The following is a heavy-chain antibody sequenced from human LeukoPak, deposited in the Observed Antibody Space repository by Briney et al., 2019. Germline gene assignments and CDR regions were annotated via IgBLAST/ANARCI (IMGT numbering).Heavy chain of an antibody. D-gene: IGHD3-10*01. V-gene: IGHV4-59*01. J-gene: IGHJ4*02. CDR3: ARVQGDYYGSGSASPYFDY. CDR1: GGSISSYY. Sequence: SETLSLTCTVSGGSISSYYWSWIRQPPGKGLEWIGYIYYSGSTNYNPSLKSRVTISVDTSKNQFSLKLSTVTAADTAVYYCARVQGDYYGSGSASPYFDYWGQGTLVTVSS. CDR2: IYYSGST.